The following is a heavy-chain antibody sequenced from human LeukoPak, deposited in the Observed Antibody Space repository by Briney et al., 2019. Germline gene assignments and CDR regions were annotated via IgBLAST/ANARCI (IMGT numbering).Heavy chain of an antibody. Sequence: SESLSLTCTVSGYSISSGIYHWGWIPQPAGQGLEWLGRIRASGSTYYNPSLKSRLIISVNTSKNQFSLKLSSVTAADTAVYYCARGVGSSESNWFDPWGQGTLVTVSS. CDR2: IRASGST. D-gene: IGHD3-10*01. CDR3: ARGVGSSESNWFDP. J-gene: IGHJ5*02. V-gene: IGHV4-61*02. CDR1: GYSISSGIYH.